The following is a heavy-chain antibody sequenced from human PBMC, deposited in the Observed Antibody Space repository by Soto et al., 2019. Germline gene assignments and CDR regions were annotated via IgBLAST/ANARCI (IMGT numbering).Heavy chain of an antibody. CDR2: MNPNSGNT. D-gene: IGHD3-10*01. V-gene: IGHV1-8*01. Sequence: QVQLVQSGAEVKKPGASVTVSCKASGYTFTSYDINWVRQATGQGLEWMGWMNPNSGNTGYAQKFQGRVTMTRNTSLSTAYMELSSLRSEVTAVYYCARGLELLWFGELTNWFDPWGQGTLVTVSS. CDR3: ARGLELLWFGELTNWFDP. CDR1: GYTFTSYD. J-gene: IGHJ5*02.